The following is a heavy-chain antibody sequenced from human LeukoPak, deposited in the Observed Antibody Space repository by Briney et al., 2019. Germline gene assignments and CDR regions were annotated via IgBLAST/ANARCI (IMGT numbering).Heavy chain of an antibody. V-gene: IGHV3-21*01. J-gene: IGHJ4*02. Sequence: PGGSLRLSCEASGFTFSNYWMSWVRQAPGKGLEWVSSISSSSSYIYYADSVKGRFTISRDNAKNSLYLQMNSLRAEDTAVYYCARKSAVRSSSSFDYWGQGTLVTVSS. CDR3: ARKSAVRSSSSFDY. CDR1: GFTFSNYW. CDR2: ISSSSSYI. D-gene: IGHD6-6*01.